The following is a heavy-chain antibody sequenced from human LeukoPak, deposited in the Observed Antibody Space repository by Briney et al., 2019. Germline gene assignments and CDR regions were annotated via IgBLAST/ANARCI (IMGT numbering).Heavy chain of an antibody. J-gene: IGHJ4*02. CDR2: IYHSGST. CDR3: ARASITGRQLDY. V-gene: IGHV4-38-2*02. CDR1: DYSISSGYY. Sequence: SETLSLTCTVSDYSISSGYYWGWIRQPPGKGLEWIGSIYHSGSTYYNPSLKSRVTISVDTSKNQFSLKLSSVTAADTAVYYCARASITGRQLDYWGQGTLVTVSS. D-gene: IGHD1-20*01.